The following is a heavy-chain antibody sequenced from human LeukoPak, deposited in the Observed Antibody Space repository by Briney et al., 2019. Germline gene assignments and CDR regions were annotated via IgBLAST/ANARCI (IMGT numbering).Heavy chain of an antibody. CDR3: ARGMVYYDSSGYYGAFDI. J-gene: IGHJ3*02. CDR2: ISSSGSTI. CDR1: GFTFSSYE. V-gene: IGHV3-48*03. D-gene: IGHD3-22*01. Sequence: GGCLRLSCAASGFTFSSYEMNWVRQAPGKGLEWVSYISSSGSTIYYADSVKGRLTISRDNAKNSLYLQMNSLRAEDTAVYYCARGMVYYDSSGYYGAFDIWGQGTMVTVSS.